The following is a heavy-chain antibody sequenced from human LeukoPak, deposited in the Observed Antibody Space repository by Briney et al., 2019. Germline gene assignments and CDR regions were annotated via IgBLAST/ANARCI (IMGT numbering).Heavy chain of an antibody. Sequence: SETLSLACAVYGGSFSGYYWSWIRQPPGKGLEWIGEINHSGSTNYNPSLKSRVTLSVDTSKNQFSLKLSSVTAADTAVYDWARALRGSWPRPLGYWGQGTLVTVSS. D-gene: IGHD6-13*01. CDR3: ARALRGSWPRPLGY. J-gene: IGHJ4*02. CDR2: INHSGST. CDR1: GGSFSGYY. V-gene: IGHV4-34*01.